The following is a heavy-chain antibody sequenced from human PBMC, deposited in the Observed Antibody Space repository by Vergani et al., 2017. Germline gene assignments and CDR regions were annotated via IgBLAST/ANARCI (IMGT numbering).Heavy chain of an antibody. Sequence: QVQLVQSGAEVKKPGASVKVSCKASGYTFTSYSMHWVRQAPGQGLQWMGIINPSGGSTSYAQTFQGRVTMTRATSTSPVYMELSSLRSEDTAVYYCARGAQGGGETVDYWGQGALVTVSS. CDR1: GYTFTSYS. D-gene: IGHD3-16*01. CDR3: ARGAQGGGETVDY. J-gene: IGHJ4*02. V-gene: IGHV1-46*03. CDR2: INPSGGST.